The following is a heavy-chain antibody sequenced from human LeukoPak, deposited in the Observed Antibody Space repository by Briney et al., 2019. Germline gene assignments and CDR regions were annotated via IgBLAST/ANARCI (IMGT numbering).Heavy chain of an antibody. CDR2: IRYDGSNK. D-gene: IGHD6-19*01. CDR3: AKDSSGRGRYFQH. Sequence: GGSLRLSCAASGFTFSSYGMHWVRQSPGKGLEGVAFIRYDGSNKYYADSVKGRFTISRDNSKNTLYLQMNSLRAEDTAVYYCAKDSSGRGRYFQHWGQGTLVTVSS. V-gene: IGHV3-30*02. J-gene: IGHJ1*01. CDR1: GFTFSSYG.